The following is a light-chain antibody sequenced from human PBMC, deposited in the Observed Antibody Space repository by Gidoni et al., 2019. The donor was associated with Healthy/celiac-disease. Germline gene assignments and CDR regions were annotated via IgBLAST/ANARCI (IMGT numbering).Light chain of an antibody. V-gene: IGKV3-11*01. CDR1: QSVSSY. J-gene: IGKJ4*01. CDR2: DAS. Sequence: ETALTQSPATLSFSPGERATLSCRASQSVSSYLAWYQQKPGQAPRLLIYDASNRATGIPARFSGSGSGTDFTLTISSLEPEDFAVYYCQQRSNWLTFXGXTKVEIK. CDR3: QQRSNWLT.